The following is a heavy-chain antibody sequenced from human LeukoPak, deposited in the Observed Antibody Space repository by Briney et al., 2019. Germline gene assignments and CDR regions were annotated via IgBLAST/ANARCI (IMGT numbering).Heavy chain of an antibody. CDR1: GFTFSSYG. CDR3: AKPGGYYDSSGYFDY. D-gene: IGHD3-22*01. V-gene: IGHV3-30*02. Sequence: GGSLRLSCAASGFTFSSYGMHWVRQAPGKGLEWVAFIRYDGSNKYYADSVKGRFTISRDNSKNTLYLQMNNLRAEDTAVYYCAKPGGYYDSSGYFDYWGQGTLVTVSS. J-gene: IGHJ4*02. CDR2: IRYDGSNK.